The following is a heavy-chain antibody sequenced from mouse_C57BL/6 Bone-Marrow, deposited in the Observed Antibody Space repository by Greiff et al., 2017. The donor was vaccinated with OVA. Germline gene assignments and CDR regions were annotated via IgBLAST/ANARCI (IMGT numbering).Heavy chain of an antibody. V-gene: IGHV1-74*01. CDR1: GYTFTSYW. CDR2: IHPSDSYT. Sequence: QVHVKQPGAELVKPGASVKVSCKASGYTFTSYWMHWVKQRPGQGLEWIGRIHPSDSYTNYNQKFKGKATLTVDKSSSTAYMQLSSLTSEDSAVYYCAIKYYYAMDYWGQGTSVTVSS. J-gene: IGHJ4*01. CDR3: AIKYYYAMDY.